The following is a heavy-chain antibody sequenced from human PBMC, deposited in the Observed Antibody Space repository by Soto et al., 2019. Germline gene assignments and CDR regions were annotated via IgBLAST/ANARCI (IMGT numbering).Heavy chain of an antibody. CDR1: GYTFTSYD. Sequence: ASVKVSCKASGYTFTSYDINWVRQATGQGLEWMGWMNPNSGNTGYAQKFQGRVTMTRNTSISTAYMELGSLRSEDTAVYYCARVGYLVTAIRDDAFDIWGQGTMVTVSS. CDR3: ARVGYLVTAIRDDAFDI. CDR2: MNPNSGNT. J-gene: IGHJ3*02. D-gene: IGHD2-21*02. V-gene: IGHV1-8*01.